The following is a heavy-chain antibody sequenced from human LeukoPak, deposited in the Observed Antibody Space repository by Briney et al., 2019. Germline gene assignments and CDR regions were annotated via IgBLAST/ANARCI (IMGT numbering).Heavy chain of an antibody. CDR3: ARDHTENWFDP. CDR2: TYTSGST. D-gene: IGHD1-14*01. V-gene: IGHV4-4*07. J-gene: IGHJ5*02. CDR1: GDSVSGYY. Sequence: SETLSLTCTVSGDSVSGYYWSWIRQTAGKGPEWIGRTYTSGSTSYNPSLKSRVTISVDKSKNQFSLKLSSVTAADTAVYYCARDHTENWFDPWGQGTLVTVSS.